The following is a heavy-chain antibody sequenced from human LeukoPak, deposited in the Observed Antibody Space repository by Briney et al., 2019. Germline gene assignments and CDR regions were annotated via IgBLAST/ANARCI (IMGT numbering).Heavy chain of an antibody. CDR1: GFTFSSYS. D-gene: IGHD3-3*01. Sequence: GGSLRLSCAASGFTFSSYSMNWVRQAPGKGLEWVSYISSSSSTIYYADSVKGRFTISRDNAKNSVFLQMSSLRAEDTAVYYCARASYDFWSGYIDYWGQGTLVTVSS. V-gene: IGHV3-48*01. CDR3: ARASYDFWSGYIDY. CDR2: ISSSSSTI. J-gene: IGHJ4*02.